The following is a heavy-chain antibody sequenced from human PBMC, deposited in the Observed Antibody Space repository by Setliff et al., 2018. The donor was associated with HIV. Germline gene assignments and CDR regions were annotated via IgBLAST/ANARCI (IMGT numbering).Heavy chain of an antibody. J-gene: IGHJ4*02. CDR2: INFSGDT. Sequence: LSLTCTVSGGSISSTTYWGWIRQSPGAGLEWIGNINFSGDTYSNPSLKGRVTTSLDSSKNQFSLNLTSVTAADTAVYYCARTPYGEQSHFHYWGQGTLVTVSS. V-gene: IGHV4-39*07. CDR1: GGSISSTTY. CDR3: ARTPYGEQSHFHY. D-gene: IGHD4-17*01.